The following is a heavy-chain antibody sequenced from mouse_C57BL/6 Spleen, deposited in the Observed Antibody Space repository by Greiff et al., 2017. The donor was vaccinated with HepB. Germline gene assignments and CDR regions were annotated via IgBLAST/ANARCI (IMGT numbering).Heavy chain of an antibody. CDR1: GYTFTSYN. Sequence: SGAELVRPGASVKMSCKASGYTFTSYNMHWVKQTPRQGLEWIGAIYPGNGDTSYNQKFKGKATLTVDKSSSTAYMQLSSLTSEDSAVYFCARFYYGSRNWYFDVWGTGTTVTVSS. V-gene: IGHV1-12*01. D-gene: IGHD1-1*01. CDR3: ARFYYGSRNWYFDV. CDR2: IYPGNGDT. J-gene: IGHJ1*03.